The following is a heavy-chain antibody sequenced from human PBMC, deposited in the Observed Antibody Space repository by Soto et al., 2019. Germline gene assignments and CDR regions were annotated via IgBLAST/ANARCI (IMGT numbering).Heavy chain of an antibody. J-gene: IGHJ4*02. Sequence: QVQLQESGPGLVKPSETLSLTCSVSGVSTSNHYWTWIRKPPGQGPDWIGCIYYRGTTNYNASFNSPVTISVDTSKNQFSLKLTSVTTADTAVYYCARGGGSPYHDHEFDYWGQGILVTVSS. CDR2: IYYRGTT. CDR3: ARGGGSPYHDHEFDY. V-gene: IGHV4-59*11. CDR1: GVSTSNHY. D-gene: IGHD2-2*01.